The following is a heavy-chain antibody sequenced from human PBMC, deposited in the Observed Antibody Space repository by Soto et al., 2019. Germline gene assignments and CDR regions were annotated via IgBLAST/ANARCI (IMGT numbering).Heavy chain of an antibody. CDR1: GGTFSSYT. J-gene: IGHJ3*02. CDR2: IIPILGIA. CDR3: ARDLGYCSGGSCSYLDAFDI. D-gene: IGHD2-15*01. Sequence: ASVKVSCKASGGTFSSYTISWVRQAPGQGLEWMGRIIPILGIANYAQKFQGRVTITADKSTSTAYMELSSLRSEDTAVYYCARDLGYCSGGSCSYLDAFDIWGQGTMVTV. V-gene: IGHV1-69*04.